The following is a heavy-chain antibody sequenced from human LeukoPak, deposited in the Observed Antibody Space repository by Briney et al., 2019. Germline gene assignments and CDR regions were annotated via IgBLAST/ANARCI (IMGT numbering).Heavy chain of an antibody. CDR2: INPKNGDT. CDR1: GYIFTDYY. CDR3: ARVGYCSGDRCYLHFDY. V-gene: IGHV1-2*02. J-gene: IGHJ4*02. D-gene: IGHD2-15*01. Sequence: ASVKVSCKASGYIFTDYYIHWMRQAPGQGLDWKGWINPKNGDTNYAQKFQGRVTMTRDTSISTVYMELNRLTSDDTALYYCARVGYCSGDRCYLHFDYWGQGTLVTVSS.